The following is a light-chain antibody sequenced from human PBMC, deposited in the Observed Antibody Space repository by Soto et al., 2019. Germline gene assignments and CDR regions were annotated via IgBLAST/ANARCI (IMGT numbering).Light chain of an antibody. Sequence: IVSRMSPGTLSLSPGERATLSCMAIQSVSSSYLAWYQQKPGQAPRLLIYGASTRATGVPARFSGSRSGTEFTLTINSLQSEDFAVYYCQRFNNLPLTFGGGTK. J-gene: IGKJ4*01. CDR2: GAS. V-gene: IGKV3-15*01. CDR3: QRFNNLPLT. CDR1: QSVSSSY.